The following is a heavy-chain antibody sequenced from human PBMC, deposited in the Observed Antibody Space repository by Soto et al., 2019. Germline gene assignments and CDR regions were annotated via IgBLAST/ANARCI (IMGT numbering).Heavy chain of an antibody. CDR2: ISGYNATT. V-gene: IGHV1-18*01. Sequence: QVQLVQSGAEVKKPGASVKVSCKASGYSFTRYGISWVRQAPGQGLEWMGWISGYNATTNYPENRQGRVTMTTDASQSTAYMEVRNLVSDDTAVYYCARRGDAPYYLSGLDVWGQGTTVTVSS. D-gene: IGHD3-16*01. J-gene: IGHJ6*02. CDR1: GYSFTRYG. CDR3: ARRGDAPYYLSGLDV.